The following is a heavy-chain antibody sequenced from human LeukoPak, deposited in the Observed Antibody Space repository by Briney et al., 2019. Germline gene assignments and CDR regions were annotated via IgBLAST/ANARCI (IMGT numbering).Heavy chain of an antibody. CDR3: ARAYRNSAWFDLNY. V-gene: IGHV3-30*04. D-gene: IGHD3-10*01. CDR2: ISYDGTTE. Sequence: GGSLRLSCVASGLTFSNYAMHWVRQAPGNGLEWVAVISYDGTTEYYEDSVKGRFTISRDNSRDTLYLQMSSLRAEDTAVYYCARAYRNSAWFDLNYWGQGTLVTVSS. CDR1: GLTFSNYA. J-gene: IGHJ4*02.